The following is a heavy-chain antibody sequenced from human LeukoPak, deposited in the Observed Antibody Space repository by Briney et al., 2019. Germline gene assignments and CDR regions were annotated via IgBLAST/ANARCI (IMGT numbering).Heavy chain of an antibody. V-gene: IGHV3-66*01. CDR1: GLTVSSNH. D-gene: IGHD3-22*01. Sequence: GGSLRLSCAASGLTVSSNHMSWVRQAPGKGLEWVSVIYGGGSTYYADSVKGRFTFSRDNSKNTLYLQMSSLRAEDTAVYYCARFPSYDSSVYWGQGTLVTVSS. CDR2: IYGGGST. J-gene: IGHJ4*02. CDR3: ARFPSYDSSVY.